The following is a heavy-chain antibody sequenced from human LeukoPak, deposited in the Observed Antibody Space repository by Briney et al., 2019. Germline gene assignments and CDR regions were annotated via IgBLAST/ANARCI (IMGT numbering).Heavy chain of an antibody. Sequence: ASVKVSCKASGYTFTSYGISWLRQAPGQGLEWMGWISAYNGNTNYAKKRQGRVTMTTDTSTSTAYMELRSLRSDDTAVYYCARIAVAGSFDYWGQGTLVTVSS. J-gene: IGHJ4*02. CDR3: ARIAVAGSFDY. V-gene: IGHV1-18*01. D-gene: IGHD6-19*01. CDR2: ISAYNGNT. CDR1: GYTFTSYG.